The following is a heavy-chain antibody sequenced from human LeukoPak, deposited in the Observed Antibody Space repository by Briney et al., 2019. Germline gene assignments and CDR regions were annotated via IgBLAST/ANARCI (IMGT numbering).Heavy chain of an antibody. V-gene: IGHV3-7*01. Sequence: PGGSLRLPCAASGFTFSSYWMIWVRQAPGKGLEGVANIKQDGSEKHYVDSVKGRFTISRDNAKNSLYLQMNSLRAEDTAVYYCARDAWFGDGDYFGYWGQGTLVTVSS. J-gene: IGHJ4*02. CDR1: GFTFSSYW. D-gene: IGHD3-10*01. CDR3: ARDAWFGDGDYFGY. CDR2: IKQDGSEK.